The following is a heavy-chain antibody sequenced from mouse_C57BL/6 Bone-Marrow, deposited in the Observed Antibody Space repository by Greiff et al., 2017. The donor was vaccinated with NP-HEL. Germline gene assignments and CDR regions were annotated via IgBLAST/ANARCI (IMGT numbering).Heavy chain of an antibody. V-gene: IGHV5-16*01. J-gene: IGHJ4*01. CDR3: AREGYGSNYYYAMDY. CDR2: INYDGSST. CDR1: GFTFSDYY. D-gene: IGHD1-1*01. Sequence: EVKLVESEGGLVQPGSSMKLSCTASGFTFSDYYMAWVRQVPEKGLEWVANINYDGSSTYYLDSLKSRFIISRDNAKNILYLQMSSLKSEDTATYYCAREGYGSNYYYAMDYWGQGTSVTVSS.